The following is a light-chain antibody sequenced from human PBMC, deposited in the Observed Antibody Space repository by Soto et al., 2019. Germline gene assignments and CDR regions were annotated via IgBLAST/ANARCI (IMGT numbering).Light chain of an antibody. V-gene: IGKV3-15*01. Sequence: EIVMTQSPATLSVSPGERATLSCRASQSVSSNLAWYQQKPGQAPRLLIYGASTRATGIPARFSGSGSGTEFTLTSSSLQSEEFAFYYWQQYNNWWTFGQGTKVEIK. J-gene: IGKJ1*01. CDR3: QQYNNWWT. CDR1: QSVSSN. CDR2: GAS.